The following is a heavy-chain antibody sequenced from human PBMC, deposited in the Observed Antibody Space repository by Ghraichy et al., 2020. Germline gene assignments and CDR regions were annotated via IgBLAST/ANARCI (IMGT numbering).Heavy chain of an antibody. V-gene: IGHV3-23*01. CDR1: GFTFSSYA. D-gene: IGHD6-19*01. CDR3: AKDQVFFVAVAGPFDY. CDR2: ISGSGGST. Sequence: GGSLRLSCAASGFTFSSYAMSWVRQAPGKGLEWVSAISGSGGSTYYADSVKGRFTISRDNSKNTLYLQMNSLRAEDTAVYYCAKDQVFFVAVAGPFDYWGQGTLVTVSS. J-gene: IGHJ4*02.